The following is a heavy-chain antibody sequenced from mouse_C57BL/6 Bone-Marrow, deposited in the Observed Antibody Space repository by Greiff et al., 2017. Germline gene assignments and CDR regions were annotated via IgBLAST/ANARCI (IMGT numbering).Heavy chain of an antibody. V-gene: IGHV14-4*01. CDR2: IDPENGDT. D-gene: IGHD2-5*01. J-gene: IGHJ2*01. CDR3: TYYYNNPYFDY. CDR1: GFNIKDDY. Sequence: VQLQQSGAELVRPGASVKLSCTASGFNIKDDYMHWVKQRPEQGLEWIGWIDPENGDTEYASKFQGKATITADTSSNTAYLQISSLTSEDTAVYYCTYYYNNPYFDYWGQGTTLTVSS.